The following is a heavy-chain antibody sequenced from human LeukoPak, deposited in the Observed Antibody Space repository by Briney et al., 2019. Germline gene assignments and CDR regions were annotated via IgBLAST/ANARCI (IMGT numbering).Heavy chain of an antibody. J-gene: IGHJ5*02. CDR2: ISGSGGST. CDR3: AKSIVGAVYNWFDP. Sequence: GGSLRLSCAASGFTFSSYAMSWVRQAPGKGLEWVSAISGSGGSTYYADSVEGRFTISRDNSKNTLYLQMNSLRAEDTAVYYCAKSIVGAVYNWFDPWGQGTLVTVSS. D-gene: IGHD1-26*01. V-gene: IGHV3-23*01. CDR1: GFTFSSYA.